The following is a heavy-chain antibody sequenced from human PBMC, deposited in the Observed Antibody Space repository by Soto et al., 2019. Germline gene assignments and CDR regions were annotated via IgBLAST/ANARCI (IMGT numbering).Heavy chain of an antibody. D-gene: IGHD3-16*02. J-gene: IGHJ4*02. V-gene: IGHV3-23*01. CDR2: ISGSGGST. CDR3: AKEVRDYIWGSYRGDFDY. CDR1: GFTFSSYA. Sequence: GGSLRLSCAASGFTFSSYAMSWVRQAPGKGLEWVSAISGSGGSTYYADSVKGRFTISRDNSKNTLYLQMNSLRAEDTAVYYCAKEVRDYIWGSYRGDFDYWGQGTLVTVSS.